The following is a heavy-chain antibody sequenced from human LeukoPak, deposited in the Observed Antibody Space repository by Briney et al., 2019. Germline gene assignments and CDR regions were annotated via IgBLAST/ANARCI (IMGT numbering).Heavy chain of an antibody. CDR2: IYYSGST. Sequence: SETLSLTCTVSGGSISSYYWSWIRQPPGKGLEWIGYIYYSGSTNYNPSLKSRVTISVDTSKNQFSLKLSSVTAADTAVYYCAGSSSWYVEYYFDYWGQGTLVTVSS. D-gene: IGHD6-13*01. CDR3: AGSSSWYVEYYFDY. CDR1: GGSISSYY. V-gene: IGHV4-59*01. J-gene: IGHJ4*02.